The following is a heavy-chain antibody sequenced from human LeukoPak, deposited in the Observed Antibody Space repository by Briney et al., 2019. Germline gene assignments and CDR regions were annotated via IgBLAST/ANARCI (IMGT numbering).Heavy chain of an antibody. D-gene: IGHD3-22*01. J-gene: IGHJ4*02. V-gene: IGHV1-69*04. CDR1: GGTFSSYV. CDR3: ASPPADYYDSRDYFDY. Sequence: SGKVSCKASGGTFSSYVISWVRQAPGQGLECMGRIIPILGIANYAQKFQGRVTITADKSTSTAYMELSSLRSEDTAVYYCASPPADYYDSRDYFDYWGQGTLVTVSS. CDR2: IIPILGIA.